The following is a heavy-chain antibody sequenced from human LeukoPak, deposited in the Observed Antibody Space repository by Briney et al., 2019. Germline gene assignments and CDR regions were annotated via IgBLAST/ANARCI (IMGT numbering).Heavy chain of an antibody. CDR2: ISYDGSNK. CDR3: ARARRGYSYGPDY. D-gene: IGHD5-18*01. CDR1: GFTFSSYA. Sequence: GRSLRLSCAASGFTFSSYAMHWVRQAPGKGLEWVAVISYDGSNKYYADSVKGRFTISRDNSKNTLYLQMNSLRAEDTAVYYCARARRGYSYGPDYWGQGTLVTVSS. V-gene: IGHV3-30*04. J-gene: IGHJ4*02.